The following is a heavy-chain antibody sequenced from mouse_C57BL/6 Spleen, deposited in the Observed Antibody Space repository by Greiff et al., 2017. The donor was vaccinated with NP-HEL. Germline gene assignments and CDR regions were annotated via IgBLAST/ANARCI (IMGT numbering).Heavy chain of an antibody. V-gene: IGHV1-76*01. CDR1: GYTFTDYY. CDR3: ARRNWDYFDY. CDR2: IYPGSGNT. D-gene: IGHD4-1*01. Sequence: FQLPQSGAELVRPGASVKLSCKASGYTFTDYYINWVKQRPGQGLEWIARIYPGSGNTYYNEKFKGKATLTAEKSSSTAYMQLSSLTSEDSAVYFCARRNWDYFDYWGQGTTLTVSS. J-gene: IGHJ2*01.